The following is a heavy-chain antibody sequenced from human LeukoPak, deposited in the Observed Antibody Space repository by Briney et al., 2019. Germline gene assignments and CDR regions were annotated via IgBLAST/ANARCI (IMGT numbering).Heavy chain of an antibody. D-gene: IGHD2-2*01. CDR3: AKGPLRGTAAAIDY. Sequence: GGSLRLSCAASGFTFSSYWMHWVRQAPGKGLVWVSRTNSDGSSTSYADSVKGRFTISRDISTDTLWLQMDSLRTEDTAVYYCAKGPLRGTAAAIDYWGQGTLVTVSS. J-gene: IGHJ4*02. V-gene: IGHV3-74*01. CDR2: TNSDGSST. CDR1: GFTFSSYW.